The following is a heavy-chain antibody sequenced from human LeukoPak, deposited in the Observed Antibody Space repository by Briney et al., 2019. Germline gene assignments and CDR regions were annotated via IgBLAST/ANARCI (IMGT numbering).Heavy chain of an antibody. D-gene: IGHD3-9*01. CDR2: IRYNGNNK. CDR3: VQDRPPYYDIFTGYLHH. Sequence: SGGSLRLSCTASGFTFSSYGVHWVRQAPGKGLEWVTFIRYNGNNKYYADSVKGRFTISRDNSKNKLYLQMNSLRTEDTAAYYCVQDRPPYYDIFTGYLHHWGQGTLVTVSS. CDR1: GFTFSSYG. J-gene: IGHJ4*02. V-gene: IGHV3-30*02.